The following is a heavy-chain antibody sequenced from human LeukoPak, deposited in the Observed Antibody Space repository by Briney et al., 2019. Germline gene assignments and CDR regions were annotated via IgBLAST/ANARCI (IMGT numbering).Heavy chain of an antibody. D-gene: IGHD3-22*01. CDR1: GGSISSGGYS. CDR3: ARGPYSYDSSGAFDI. J-gene: IGHJ3*02. CDR2: INHSGST. V-gene: IGHV4-30-2*01. Sequence: SETLSLTCAVSGGSISSGGYSWSWIRQPPGKGLEWIGEINHSGSTNYNPSLKSRVTISVDTSKNQFSLKLSSVTAADTAVYFCARGPYSYDSSGAFDIWGQGTMVTVSS.